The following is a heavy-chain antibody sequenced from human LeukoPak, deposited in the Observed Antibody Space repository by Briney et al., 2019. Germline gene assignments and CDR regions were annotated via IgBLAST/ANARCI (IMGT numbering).Heavy chain of an antibody. CDR1: GFTFSSYS. CDR2: ISSSSSYI. CDR3: ASLRYSSSDFDY. Sequence: GGSLRLSCAASGFTFSSYSMNWVRQAPGKGLEWVSSISSSSSYIYYADSVKGRFTISRDNAKNSLYLQMNSLRAEDTAVYYCASLRYSSSDFDYWGQGTLVTVSS. J-gene: IGHJ4*02. D-gene: IGHD6-13*01. V-gene: IGHV3-21*04.